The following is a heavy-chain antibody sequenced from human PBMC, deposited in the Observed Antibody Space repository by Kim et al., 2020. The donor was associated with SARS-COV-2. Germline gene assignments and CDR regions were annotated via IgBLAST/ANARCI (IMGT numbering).Heavy chain of an antibody. CDR2: ISSSGSTI. D-gene: IGHD2-2*01. Sequence: GGSLRLSCAASGFTFSSYEMNWVRQAPGKGLEWVSYISSSGSTIYYADSVKGRFTISRDNAKNSLYLQMNSLRAEDTAVYYCARRYCSSTSCLLDYWGQGTLVTVSS. CDR1: GFTFSSYE. V-gene: IGHV3-48*03. J-gene: IGHJ4*02. CDR3: ARRYCSSTSCLLDY.